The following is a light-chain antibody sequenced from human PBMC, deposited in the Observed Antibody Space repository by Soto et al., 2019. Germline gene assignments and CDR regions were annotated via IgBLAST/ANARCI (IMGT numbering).Light chain of an antibody. V-gene: IGKV4-1*01. Sequence: DIVMTQSPDSLAVSLGERATINCKSSQSVFYGSNNKNYLAWYQQKPGQPPKLLIYWASTRESGVPDRFSGSGSGTDFNLTISSLQAEDVAVYYCQQYYISPVPFGPGTRVDVK. CDR3: QQYYISPVP. J-gene: IGKJ3*01. CDR1: QSVFYGSNNKNY. CDR2: WAS.